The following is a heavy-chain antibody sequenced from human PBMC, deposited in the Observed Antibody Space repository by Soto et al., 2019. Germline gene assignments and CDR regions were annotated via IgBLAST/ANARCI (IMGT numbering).Heavy chain of an antibody. D-gene: IGHD2-21*02. J-gene: IGHJ4*02. CDR3: ARARVGGGNFLGKQRLFDY. CDR2: IYYSGST. V-gene: IGHV4-59*12. CDR1: GGSISSYY. Sequence: SETLSLTCTVSGGSISSYYWSWIRQPPGKGLEWIGYIYYSGSTNFNPSLKSRVTMSVDTSKNQFSLNLTSVTAADTAVFYCARARVGGGNFLGKQRLFDYWGQGTLVTVSS.